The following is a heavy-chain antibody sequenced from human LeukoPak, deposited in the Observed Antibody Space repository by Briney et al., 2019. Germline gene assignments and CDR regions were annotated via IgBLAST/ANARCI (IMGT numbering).Heavy chain of an antibody. Sequence: IPSETLSLTCAVYGGSFSGYYWSWIRQPPGKGLEWIGEINHSGSTNYNPSLKSRVTISVDTSKNQFSLKLSSVTAADTAVYYCARVALKADYYDSSGYDDAFDIWGQGTMVTVSS. D-gene: IGHD3-22*01. CDR3: ARVALKADYYDSSGYDDAFDI. J-gene: IGHJ3*02. V-gene: IGHV4-34*01. CDR1: GGSFSGYY. CDR2: INHSGST.